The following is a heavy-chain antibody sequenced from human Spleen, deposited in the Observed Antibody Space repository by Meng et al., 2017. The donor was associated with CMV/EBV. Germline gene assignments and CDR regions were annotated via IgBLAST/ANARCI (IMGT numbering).Heavy chain of an antibody. D-gene: IGHD4-23*01. J-gene: IGHJ4*02. Sequence: GGSLRLSCAASGFTFSSYAMSWVRQAPGKGLEWVSAISGSGGSTYYADSVKGRFTISRDNAKNSLYLQMNSLRAEDTAVYYCARDTSTAGGNSRGDFDYWGQGTLVTVSS. CDR3: ARDTSTAGGNSRGDFDY. CDR2: ISGSGGST. V-gene: IGHV3-23*01. CDR1: GFTFSSYA.